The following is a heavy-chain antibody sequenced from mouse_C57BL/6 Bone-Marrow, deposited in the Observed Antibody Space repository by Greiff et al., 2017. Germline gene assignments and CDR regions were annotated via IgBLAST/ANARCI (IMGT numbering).Heavy chain of an antibody. D-gene: IGHD1-1*01. CDR3: ARGGDYYGSRGDY. J-gene: IGHJ2*01. CDR2: IHPNSGST. Sequence: QVQLQQPGAELVKPGASVKLSCKASGYTFTSYWMYWVKQRPGQSLEWIGMIHPNSGSTNYNEKFKRKATLTVDKSYSPAYMQLGSLTSEDSAVYYCARGGDYYGSRGDYWGQGTTLTVSS. V-gene: IGHV1-64*01. CDR1: GYTFTSYW.